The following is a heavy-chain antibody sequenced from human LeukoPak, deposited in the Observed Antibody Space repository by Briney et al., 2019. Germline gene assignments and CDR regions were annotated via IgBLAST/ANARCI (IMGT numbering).Heavy chain of an antibody. V-gene: IGHV3-7*01. J-gene: IGHJ4*02. D-gene: IGHD3-3*01. CDR1: GFTFSTYW. CDR3: ARSPTYYDFWSGYKFIDY. CDR2: MKHDGSEK. Sequence: PGGSLRLSCAASGFTFSTYWMSWVRQAPGKGLEWVATMKHDGSEKYYVDSVKGRFIISRDNPKSSLYLQMNSLQAEDTAVYYCARSPTYYDFWSGYKFIDYWGQGTLVTVYS.